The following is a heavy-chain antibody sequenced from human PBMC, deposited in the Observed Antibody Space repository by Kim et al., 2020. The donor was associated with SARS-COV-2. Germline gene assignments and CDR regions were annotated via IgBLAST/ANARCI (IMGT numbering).Heavy chain of an antibody. CDR3: ARLVSDNSAVEY. Sequence: YYNPSLRSRVTISVDTSRNQFSLKMRSVTAADTAVYYCARLVSDNSAVEYWGQGTLVTVSS. J-gene: IGHJ4*02. D-gene: IGHD1-1*01. V-gene: IGHV4-30-2*03.